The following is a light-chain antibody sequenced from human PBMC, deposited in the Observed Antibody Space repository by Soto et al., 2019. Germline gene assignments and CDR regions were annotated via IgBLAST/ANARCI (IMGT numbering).Light chain of an antibody. V-gene: IGKV1D-12*01. CDR3: KQAYSFPIT. CDR2: AAY. Sequence: DIQVTQSPSSVSASVGDRVTITCRASQDIAAYLAWYQHKPGRAPELLIHAAYSLQSGVQSMFSGSGSGTDFTLTIKSLQPEDFATYYCKQAYSFPITFGQGTRLEIK. CDR1: QDIAAY. J-gene: IGKJ5*01.